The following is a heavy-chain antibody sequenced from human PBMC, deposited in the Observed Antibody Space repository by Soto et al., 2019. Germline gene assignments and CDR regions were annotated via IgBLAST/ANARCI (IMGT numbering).Heavy chain of an antibody. Sequence: QVQLVQSGAEVKKPGSSVKVSCKASGGTFSSYTISWVRQAPGQGLEWMGRIIPILGIANYAQKFQGRVTITADKSTSTAYMELSSLRSEDTAVYFCAREAGGNRPFAYWGQGTLVTVSS. CDR1: GGTFSSYT. J-gene: IGHJ4*02. CDR3: AREAGGNRPFAY. CDR2: IIPILGIA. D-gene: IGHD2-15*01. V-gene: IGHV1-69*08.